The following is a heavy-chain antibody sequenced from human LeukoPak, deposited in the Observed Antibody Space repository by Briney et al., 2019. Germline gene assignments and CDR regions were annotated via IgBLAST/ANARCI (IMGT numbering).Heavy chain of an antibody. CDR3: ARGDYGASDFDY. Sequence: GGALRLSCAASGFTFSSYSMNCVPQAPGKGLEWGSPISSRSSYIYYADSVKGRFPISRDNAKNSLSLQMNSLRAEDTAVYYCARGDYGASDFDYWGQGTLVTVSS. J-gene: IGHJ4*02. D-gene: IGHD4-17*01. CDR2: ISSRSSYI. CDR1: GFTFSSYS. V-gene: IGHV3-21*01.